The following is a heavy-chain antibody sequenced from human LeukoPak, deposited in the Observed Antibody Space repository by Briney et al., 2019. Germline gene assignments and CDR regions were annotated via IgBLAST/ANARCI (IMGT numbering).Heavy chain of an antibody. CDR3: ARSIAVAVALDY. CDR1: GFTFSSYT. J-gene: IGHJ4*02. CDR2: ISYDGFNK. V-gene: IGHV3-30*04. Sequence: GGSLRLSCAASGFTFSSYTIHWVRQAPGKGLEWVAGISYDGFNKYYADSVNGRFTISRDISKNTLYLQMNSLIAEDTAVYYCARSIAVAVALDYWGQGTLVTVSS. D-gene: IGHD6-19*01.